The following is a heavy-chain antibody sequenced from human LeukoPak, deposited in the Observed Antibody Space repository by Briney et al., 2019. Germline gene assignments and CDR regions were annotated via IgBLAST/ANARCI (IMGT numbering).Heavy chain of an antibody. D-gene: IGHD6-13*01. Sequence: PSETLSLTCTVSGGSISSSSYYWGWIRQPPGKGLEWIGSIYYSGSTYYNPSLKSRVTISVDTSKNQFSLKLSSVTAADTPVYYCALLGAAAGTDLNDAFDIWGQGTMVTVSS. J-gene: IGHJ3*02. CDR2: IYYSGST. CDR1: GGSISSSSYY. V-gene: IGHV4-39*07. CDR3: ALLGAAAGTDLNDAFDI.